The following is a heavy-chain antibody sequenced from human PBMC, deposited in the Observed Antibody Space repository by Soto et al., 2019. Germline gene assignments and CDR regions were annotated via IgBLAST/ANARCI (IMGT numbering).Heavy chain of an antibody. CDR1: GYSFTRYG. D-gene: IGHD3-16*01. CDR2: INAYNGNT. V-gene: IGHV1-18*01. J-gene: IGHJ6*02. Sequence: QVQLVQSGAEVKNPGASVKVSCKASGYSFTRYGIGWARQAPGQGLEWMGWINAYNGNTNYAQNPXAXPYXTTDTSTTTAYMELRSLRSNDTAIYYCAMVDVYVTPSPQDVWGQGTTVTVSS. CDR3: AMVDVYVTPSPQDV.